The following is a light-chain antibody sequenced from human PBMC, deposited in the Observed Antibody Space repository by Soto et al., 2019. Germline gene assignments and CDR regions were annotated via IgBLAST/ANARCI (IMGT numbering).Light chain of an antibody. V-gene: IGKV3-20*01. Sequence: EIVLTQSPGTLSLSPGERATLSCRASQSVTSSSLAWYQQKPDQAPSLLIYGASSRAAGIPDRWSGSGSATDFTVTISRLESEEFAVYYCQQYGSSPRTFGQGTKLEIK. CDR1: QSVTSSS. CDR2: GAS. J-gene: IGKJ2*01. CDR3: QQYGSSPRT.